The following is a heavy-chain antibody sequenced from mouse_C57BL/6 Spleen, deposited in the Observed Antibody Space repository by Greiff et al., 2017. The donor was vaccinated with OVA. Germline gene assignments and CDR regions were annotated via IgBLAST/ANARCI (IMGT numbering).Heavy chain of an antibody. CDR3: ARSYYYGSSYGYYFDY. Sequence: QVQLQQSGAELVKPGASVKMSCKASGYTFTTYPIEWMKQNHGKSLEWIGNFHPYNDDTKYNEKFKGKATLTVEKSSSTVYLELSRLTSDDSAVYYCARSYYYGSSYGYYFDYWGKGTTLTVSS. D-gene: IGHD1-1*01. CDR1: GYTFTTYP. V-gene: IGHV1-47*01. J-gene: IGHJ2*01. CDR2: FHPYNDDT.